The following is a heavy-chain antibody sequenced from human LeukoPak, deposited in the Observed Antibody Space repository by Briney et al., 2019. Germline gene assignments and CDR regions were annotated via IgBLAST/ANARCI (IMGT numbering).Heavy chain of an antibody. Sequence: ASVKVSCTASGGTFSSYAISWVRQAPGQGHEWMGGIIPIFGTANYAQKFQGRVTITTDESTSTAYMELSSLRSEDTAVYYCASEGRSLQNWFDPWGQGTLVTVSS. D-gene: IGHD2-15*01. J-gene: IGHJ5*02. V-gene: IGHV1-69*05. CDR2: IIPIFGTA. CDR3: ASEGRSLQNWFDP. CDR1: GGTFSSYA.